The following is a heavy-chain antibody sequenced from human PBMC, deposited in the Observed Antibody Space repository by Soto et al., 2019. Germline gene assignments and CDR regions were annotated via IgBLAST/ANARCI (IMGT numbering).Heavy chain of an antibody. CDR1: GFTFSDYY. CDR3: ARVVGDSLYYYYYYGMGV. J-gene: IGHJ6*02. Sequence: GGSLRLSCAASGFTFSDYYMSWIRQAPGKGLEWVSYISSSGSTIYYADSLKVRFTISRDNAKNSLYLQMNILRAEDTAVYYCARVVGDSLYYYYYYGMGVWGQGTTVTVSS. D-gene: IGHD2-21*01. CDR2: ISSSGSTI. V-gene: IGHV3-11*01.